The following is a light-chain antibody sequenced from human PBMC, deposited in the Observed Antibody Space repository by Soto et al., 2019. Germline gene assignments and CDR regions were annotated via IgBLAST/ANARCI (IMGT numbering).Light chain of an antibody. J-gene: IGLJ1*01. Sequence: QSVLTQPASVSGSPGQSITISCTGTSGDIGTYHYVSWFQQHPGKAPKLIIHEVSHRPSGVSTRFSGSKSGTTASLTISGLQADDEADYYCCSLTTSHTYVFGSGTKVTVL. CDR3: CSLTTSHTYV. CDR1: SGDIGTYHY. V-gene: IGLV2-14*01. CDR2: EVS.